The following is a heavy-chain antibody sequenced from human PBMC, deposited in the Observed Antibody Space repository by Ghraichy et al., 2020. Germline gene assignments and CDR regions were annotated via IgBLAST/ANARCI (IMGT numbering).Heavy chain of an antibody. Sequence: ASVKVSCKASGYTFTSYGISWVRQAPGQGLEWMGWISAYNGNTNYAQKLQGRVTMTTDTSTSTAYMELRSLRSDDTAVYYCARFGGFTMIVVVKDRGYYYYGMDVWGQGTTVTVSS. D-gene: IGHD3-22*01. J-gene: IGHJ6*02. CDR2: ISAYNGNT. CDR3: ARFGGFTMIVVVKDRGYYYYGMDV. CDR1: GYTFTSYG. V-gene: IGHV1-18*04.